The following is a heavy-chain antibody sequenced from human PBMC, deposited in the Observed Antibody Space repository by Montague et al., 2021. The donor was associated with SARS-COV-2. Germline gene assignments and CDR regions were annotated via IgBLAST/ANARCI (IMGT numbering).Heavy chain of an antibody. D-gene: IGHD3-3*01. CDR1: GGSISPYY. CDR2: TSYSGST. V-gene: IGHV4-59*12. J-gene: IGHJ6*02. CDR3: ARWGEYYDSPYYYYAMDV. Sequence: SETLSLTCTVSGGSISPYYWSWIRQSPGKGLECIGYTSYSGSTDYNPSLKSRATISIDTSKNQFSLKLSSVTAADTAVYYCARWGEYYDSPYYYYAMDVWGQGTTVTVSS.